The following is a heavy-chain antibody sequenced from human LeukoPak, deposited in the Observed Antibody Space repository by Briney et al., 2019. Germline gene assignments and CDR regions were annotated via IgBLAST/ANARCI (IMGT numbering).Heavy chain of an antibody. CDR2: IYYSGST. J-gene: IGHJ3*02. D-gene: IGHD6-19*01. V-gene: IGHV4-59*08. CDR3: AIIAVAGTTYDASDI. Sequence: SETLSLTCTVSGGSISSYYWSWIRQPPGKGLEWIGYIYYSGSTNYNPSLKSRVTISVDTSKNQFSLKLSSVTAADTAVYYCAIIAVAGTTYDASDIWGQGTMVTVSS. CDR1: GGSISSYY.